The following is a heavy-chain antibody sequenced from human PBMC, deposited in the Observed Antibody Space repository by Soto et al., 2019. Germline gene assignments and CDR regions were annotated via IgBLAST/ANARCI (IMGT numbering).Heavy chain of an antibody. D-gene: IGHD2-21*01. CDR2: IYGDDDQ. CDR1: GFSLTTSVVG. CDR3: AHRHRASAGLFDL. V-gene: IGHV2-5*02. J-gene: IGHJ4*02. Sequence: QITLKESGPTLVKPTQTLTLTCTFSGFSLTTSVVGVGWIRQPPGKALEWLTVIYGDDDQRSSPSLRSRLTISKDTPKNQVVLRMTNTDPVDTATYYCAHRHRASAGLFDLWGQGTLVTVSS.